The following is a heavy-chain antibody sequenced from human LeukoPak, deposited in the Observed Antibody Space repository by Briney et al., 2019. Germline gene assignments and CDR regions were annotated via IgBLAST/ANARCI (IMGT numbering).Heavy chain of an antibody. CDR1: GGSISSSGYY. CDR3: ARQYSSGYRDY. J-gene: IGHJ4*02. Sequence: SETLSLTCTVSGGSISSSGYYWAWIRQPPGKGLEWIGCIYYTGSTYYSPSLKSRVTISVDTSTNQSSLKLSSVTAADTAVFYCARQYSSGYRDYWGQGTLVTVSS. D-gene: IGHD3-22*01. CDR2: IYYTGST. V-gene: IGHV4-39*01.